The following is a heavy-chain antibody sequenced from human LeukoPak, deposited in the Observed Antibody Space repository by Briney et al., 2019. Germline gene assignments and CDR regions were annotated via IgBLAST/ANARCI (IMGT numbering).Heavy chain of an antibody. CDR3: ASSGSNGY. V-gene: IGHV3-74*01. J-gene: IGHJ4*02. Sequence: GGSLRLSCAASGFTFSSCWMHGVREAPGKGLVWVSRINSDGSSTSYADSVQGRFTISRDNAKNTLYLQMNSLRAEDTAVYYCASSGSNGYWGQGTLVTVSS. D-gene: IGHD1-26*01. CDR1: GFTFSSCW. CDR2: INSDGSST.